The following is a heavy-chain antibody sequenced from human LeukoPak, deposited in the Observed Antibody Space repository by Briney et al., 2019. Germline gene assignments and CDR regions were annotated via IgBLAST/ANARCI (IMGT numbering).Heavy chain of an antibody. J-gene: IGHJ4*02. Sequence: GGSLRLSCAASGFTFSSYWMSWVRQAPGKGLEWVADIKQDGSDKYYVDSVKGRFTISRDNAKNSLYLQMNSLRAEDTAVYYCARDMARGGYDRWSDYWGQGTLVTVSS. CDR2: IKQDGSDK. CDR1: GFTFSSYW. V-gene: IGHV3-7*05. D-gene: IGHD5-12*01. CDR3: ARDMARGGYDRWSDY.